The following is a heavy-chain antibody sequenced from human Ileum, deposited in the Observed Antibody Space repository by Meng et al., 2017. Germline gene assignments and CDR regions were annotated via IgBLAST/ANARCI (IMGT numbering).Heavy chain of an antibody. CDR2: VYHSGST. CDR1: GGSIESKNW. CDR3: ARADYVRYFDL. V-gene: IGHV4-4*02. J-gene: IGHJ2*01. D-gene: IGHD3-10*02. Sequence: VQLQEAGPGLVKPAETLSFACAVSGGSIESKNWWTWIRQPPGQGLEWIGEVYHSGSTHYNPSLQSRVTISIDNSKNRFSLSLNSVTAADTAIYYCARADYVRYFDLWGRGTLVTVSS.